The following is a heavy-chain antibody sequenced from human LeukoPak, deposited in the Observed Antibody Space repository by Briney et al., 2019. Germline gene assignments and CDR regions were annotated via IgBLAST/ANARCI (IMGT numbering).Heavy chain of an antibody. CDR1: GFNLRKHW. Sequence: GGALRLSCVATGFNLRKHWMSWVRQSIGKGREGVAKIQEDGNEMHYVDSVKGRFTISRDNAKNSLYLQMNSLRAEDTAVYYCARGRTVTPDYWGQGTLVTVSS. D-gene: IGHD4-17*01. CDR3: ARGRTVTPDY. V-gene: IGHV3-7*02. J-gene: IGHJ4*02. CDR2: IQEDGNEM.